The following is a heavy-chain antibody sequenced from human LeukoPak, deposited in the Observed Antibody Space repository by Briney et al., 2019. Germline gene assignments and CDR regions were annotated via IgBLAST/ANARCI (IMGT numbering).Heavy chain of an antibody. D-gene: IGHD5-12*01. V-gene: IGHV1-8*01. CDR1: GYTFTSYD. CDR2: MNPNSGNT. Sequence: ASLKVSCKASGYTFTSYDINWVRQATGQGLEWMGWMNPNSGNTGYAQKFQGRVTMTRNTSINTAYMKLSSLRSEDTAVYYCARGGYSGYINSYYYYYMDVWGKGTSVTISS. CDR3: ARGGYSGYINSYYYYYMDV. J-gene: IGHJ6*03.